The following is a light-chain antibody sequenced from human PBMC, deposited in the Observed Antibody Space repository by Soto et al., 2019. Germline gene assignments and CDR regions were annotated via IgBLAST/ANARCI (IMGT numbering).Light chain of an antibody. Sequence: AIQMTQSPSSLSASVGDTVTITCRASQGIRVDLGWYQQKPGKAPKLLIGAASSLQSGVPSRFSGSGSGTDFTLTISSLQPEDFATHYCLQDYDFFTFGGGTKVESK. J-gene: IGKJ4*01. CDR2: AAS. V-gene: IGKV1-6*01. CDR1: QGIRVD. CDR3: LQDYDFFT.